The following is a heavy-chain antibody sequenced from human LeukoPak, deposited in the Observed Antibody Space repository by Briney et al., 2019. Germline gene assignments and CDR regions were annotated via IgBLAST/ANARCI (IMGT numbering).Heavy chain of an antibody. CDR3: ARYSLYDYVWGSHRQTFAFDY. CDR2: IYFSGRT. CDR1: GGSISSYY. J-gene: IGHJ4*02. Sequence: PSETLSLTCTVSGGSISSYYWSWIRQPPGKGLGWIGYIYFSGRTNYNPSLKSRVTISVDTSKNQFSLKLSSVTAGDTGVYYCARYSLYDYVWGSHRQTFAFDYWGQGTLVTVSS. V-gene: IGHV4-59*01. D-gene: IGHD3-16*02.